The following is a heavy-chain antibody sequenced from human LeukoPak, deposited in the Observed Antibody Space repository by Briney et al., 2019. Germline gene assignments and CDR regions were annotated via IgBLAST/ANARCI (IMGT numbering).Heavy chain of an antibody. V-gene: IGHV4-34*01. Sequence: PSETLSLTCAVYGGSFSGYYWSWIRQPPGKGLEWIGEINHSGSTNYNPSLKSRVTISVDTSKNQFSLKLSSVTAADTAVYYCARGGYSYDYNWYFDLWGRGTLVTVSS. J-gene: IGHJ2*01. D-gene: IGHD5-18*01. CDR2: INHSGST. CDR3: ARGGYSYDYNWYFDL. CDR1: GGSFSGYY.